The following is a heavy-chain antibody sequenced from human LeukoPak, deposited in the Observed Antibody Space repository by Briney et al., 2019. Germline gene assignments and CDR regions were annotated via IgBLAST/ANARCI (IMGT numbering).Heavy chain of an antibody. J-gene: IGHJ2*01. V-gene: IGHV3-9*01. CDR1: GFDFNNYA. D-gene: IGHD7-27*01. CDR3: AKATGDWYFDL. Sequence: GGSLRLSCAGSGFDFNNYAMHWVRQAPGKGLEWLSGISWNSGTRGYADSVKGRFTISRDNAKNSLYLQMNSLRPDDTAFYYCAKATGDWYFDLWGRGTLVTVSS. CDR2: ISWNSGTR.